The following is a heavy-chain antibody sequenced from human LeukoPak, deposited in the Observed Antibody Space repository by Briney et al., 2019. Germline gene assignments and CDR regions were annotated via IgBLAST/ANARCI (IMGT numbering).Heavy chain of an antibody. CDR3: AKDRQVVITTPLDY. CDR2: ITGSGGST. Sequence: GGSLRLACAASGFTFNFHSMGWVRQAPGKGLEWVSGITGSGGSTYKVVSVKGRFTIFRNNSNSTLYLQMNSLRAEDTAVYYCAKDRQVVITTPLDYWGQGALVTVSS. D-gene: IGHD3-22*01. V-gene: IGHV3-23*01. CDR1: GFTFNFHS. J-gene: IGHJ4*02.